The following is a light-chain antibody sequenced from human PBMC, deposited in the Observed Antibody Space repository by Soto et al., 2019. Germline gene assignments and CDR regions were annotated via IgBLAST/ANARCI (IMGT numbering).Light chain of an antibody. CDR3: PQYYNAPLT. Sequence: EIVVTQSPATLSVSPGDSATLSCRASQSVSNNLAWYHQKPGQAPRVLIYGASIRATGVPARFSGSGSGGELRLPISSLQSEDFALFYCPQYYNAPLTFGQATKVEIK. V-gene: IGKV3-15*01. J-gene: IGKJ1*01. CDR1: QSVSNN. CDR2: GAS.